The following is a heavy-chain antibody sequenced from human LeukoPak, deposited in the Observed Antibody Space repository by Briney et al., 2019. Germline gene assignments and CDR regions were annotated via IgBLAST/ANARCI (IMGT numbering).Heavy chain of an antibody. CDR1: GYTFTSYG. J-gene: IGHJ4*02. D-gene: IGHD3-3*01. CDR2: ISAYNGNT. Sequence: GASVKVSCKASGYTFTSYGISWVRQAPGQGLEWMGWISAYNGNTNYAQKLQGRVTMTTDTSTSTAYMELRSLRSDDTAVYYCARPNYDFWSGYYAPFDYWGQGTLVTVSS. CDR3: ARPNYDFWSGYYAPFDY. V-gene: IGHV1-18*01.